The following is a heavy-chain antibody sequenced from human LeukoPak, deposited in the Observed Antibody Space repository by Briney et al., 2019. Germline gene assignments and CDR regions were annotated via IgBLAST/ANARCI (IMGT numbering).Heavy chain of an antibody. CDR3: AELGITMIGGV. V-gene: IGHV3-7*01. CDR2: IKQDGSEK. J-gene: IGHJ6*04. CDR1: GFTFSSYW. Sequence: GGSLRLSCAASGFTFSSYWMSWVRLAPGNGLEWVANIKQDGSEKYYVDSVKGRFTISRDNAKNSLYLQMNSLRAEDTAVYYCAELGITMIGGVWGKGTTVTIPS. D-gene: IGHD3-10*02.